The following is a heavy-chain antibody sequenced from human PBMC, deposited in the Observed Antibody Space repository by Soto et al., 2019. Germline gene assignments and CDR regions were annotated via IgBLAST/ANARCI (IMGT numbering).Heavy chain of an antibody. CDR3: AREFYGDYVSTDY. CDR1: GFTFSDYY. J-gene: IGHJ4*02. V-gene: IGHV3-11*06. Sequence: GGSLRLSCAASGFTFSDYYMSWIRQAPGKGLEWVSYISSSSSYTNYADSVKGRFTISRDNAKNSLYLQMNSLRAEDTAVYYCAREFYGDYVSTDYWGQGTLVTVSS. D-gene: IGHD4-17*01. CDR2: ISSSSSYT.